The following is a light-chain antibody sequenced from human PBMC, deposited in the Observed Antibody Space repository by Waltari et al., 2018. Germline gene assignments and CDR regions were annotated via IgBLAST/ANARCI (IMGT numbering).Light chain of an antibody. CDR2: GAS. CDR1: QSVNTN. J-gene: IGKJ2*01. V-gene: IGKV3-15*01. CDR3: QQYNHWPPYK. Sequence: EIVMTQSPATLSVPPGERATLSCRASQSVNTNLAWYQQTNGQAPSLLIYGASTRATGIPATFSGSGSGTEFTLTISSLQSEDFAVDYCQQYNHWPPYKFGQGTKLEIK.